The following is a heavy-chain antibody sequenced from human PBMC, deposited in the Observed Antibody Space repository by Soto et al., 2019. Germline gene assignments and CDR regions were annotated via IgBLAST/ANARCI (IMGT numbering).Heavy chain of an antibody. D-gene: IGHD6-19*01. Sequence: GSLRLSCAASGFTFSSYWMHWVRQPPGKGLMWVSRIDTYGSATKYADSVEGRFTISRDNAGNTLYLQMNFLRAEDTAVYYCVRVLKSIGWDNDVYDIWGQGTMVTVSS. V-gene: IGHV3-74*01. CDR2: IDTYGSAT. CDR3: VRVLKSIGWDNDVYDI. J-gene: IGHJ3*02. CDR1: GFTFSSYW.